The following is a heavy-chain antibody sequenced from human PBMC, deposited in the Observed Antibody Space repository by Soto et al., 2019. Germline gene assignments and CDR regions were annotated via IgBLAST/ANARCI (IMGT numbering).Heavy chain of an antibody. CDR1: GFSVSRNY. V-gene: IGHV3-53*02. J-gene: IGHJ4*02. CDR2: VYSGGAT. Sequence: QLVETGGGLIQPGTSLTLSCAASGFSVSRNYMTWVRQAPGKGLEWVSFVYSGGATFYADSVKGRFILSRDDSQNTMYLQMNNRRAEDTAVSYCARGPGRLWGRGTLVNVA. D-gene: IGHD3-10*01. CDR3: ARGPGRL.